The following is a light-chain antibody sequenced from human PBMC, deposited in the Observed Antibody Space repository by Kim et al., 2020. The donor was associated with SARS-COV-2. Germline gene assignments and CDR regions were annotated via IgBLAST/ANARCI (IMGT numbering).Light chain of an antibody. V-gene: IGKV3-15*01. Sequence: EIVMTQSPATLSVSPGERITLSCRASQSVNSDLAWYQRKPGQAPRLLIYGATTRATDIPVRFSGSGSGTEFTLTISSLQSEDFAIYYCQQYHGWPPRTFGQGTKVDIK. CDR3: QQYHGWPPRT. CDR1: QSVNSD. CDR2: GAT. J-gene: IGKJ1*01.